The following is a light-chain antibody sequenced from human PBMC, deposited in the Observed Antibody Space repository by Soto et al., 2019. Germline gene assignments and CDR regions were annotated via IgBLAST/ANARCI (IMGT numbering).Light chain of an antibody. V-gene: IGKV2-28*01. CDR2: LAS. J-gene: IGKJ1*01. CDR1: QSLLHSIGYSS. Sequence: DIRMTQSPLSLPDTPGEAASISCRSSQSLLHSIGYSSVVCYLQKPGQSPQLLIYLASNRASGVPDRFSGSRSGTDYTLKISRVEADDVGVYYCMQALQKWTFGQGTKVDIK. CDR3: MQALQKWT.